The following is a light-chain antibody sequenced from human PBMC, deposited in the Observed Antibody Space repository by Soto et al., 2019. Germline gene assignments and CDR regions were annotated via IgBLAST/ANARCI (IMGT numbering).Light chain of an antibody. J-gene: IGKJ1*01. CDR2: AAS. CDR3: QQYYSYPPGT. CDR1: QGISSY. Sequence: AIRMTQSPSSLSASTGDRVTITCRASQGISSYLAWYQQKPGKAPKLLIYAASTLQSGVPSRFSGSGSGTDFPLTISCLQSEDFATYYCQQYYSYPPGTFGQGTKVEIK. V-gene: IGKV1-8*01.